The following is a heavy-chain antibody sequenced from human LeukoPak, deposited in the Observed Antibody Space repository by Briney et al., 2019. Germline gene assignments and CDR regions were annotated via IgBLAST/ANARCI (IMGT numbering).Heavy chain of an antibody. J-gene: IGHJ4*02. CDR1: GYTFTSYY. CDR3: ATHGGYDYYFDY. Sequence: ASVRVSCKASGYTFTSYYMHWVRQAPGQGLEWMGIINPSGGSTSYAQKFQGRVTMTRDTSTSTVYMELSSLRSEDTAVYYCATHGGYDYYFDYWGQGTLVTVSS. D-gene: IGHD5-12*01. CDR2: INPSGGST. V-gene: IGHV1-46*01.